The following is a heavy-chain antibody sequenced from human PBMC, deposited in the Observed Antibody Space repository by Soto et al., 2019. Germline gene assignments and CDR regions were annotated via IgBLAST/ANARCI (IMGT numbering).Heavy chain of an antibody. J-gene: IGHJ4*02. D-gene: IGHD5-18*01. CDR1: GGSISSSNW. Sequence: SETLSLTCAVSGGSISSSNWWSWVRQPPGKGLEWIGEIYHSGSTNYNPSLKSRVTISVDKSKNQFSLKRSSVTAADTAVDYCAGGINRYSYGFDYWGQGTLVTVSS. CDR3: AGGINRYSYGFDY. V-gene: IGHV4-4*02. CDR2: IYHSGST.